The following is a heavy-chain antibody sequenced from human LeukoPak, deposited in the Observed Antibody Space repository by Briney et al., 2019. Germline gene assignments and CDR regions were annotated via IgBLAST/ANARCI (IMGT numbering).Heavy chain of an antibody. J-gene: IGHJ4*02. D-gene: IGHD1-26*01. CDR2: INPSGGST. V-gene: IGHV1-46*01. CDR3: ARARGTRNPLFDY. Sequence: ASVTVSCKASGYTFTIYYMHWVRQAPGQGLEWMGIINPSGGSTSYAQKFQGRVTMTRDTSTSTVYMELSSLRSEDTAVYYCARARGTRNPLFDYWGQGTLVTVSS. CDR1: GYTFTIYY.